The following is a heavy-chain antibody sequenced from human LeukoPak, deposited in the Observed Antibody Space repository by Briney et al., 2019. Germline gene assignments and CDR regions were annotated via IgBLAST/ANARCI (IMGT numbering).Heavy chain of an antibody. CDR3: AKDPWGYCGGDCHSEFDY. CDR1: GFTSSDHY. D-gene: IGHD2-21*02. V-gene: IGHV3-72*01. CDR2: TRNKLNSYTT. J-gene: IGHJ4*02. Sequence: GGSLRLSCAASGFTSSDHYMDWVRQAPGKGLEWVGRTRNKLNSYTTKYAASVEGRFTISRDRSKNTLYLQMNSLRPEDTAVYYCAKDPWGYCGGDCHSEFDYWGQGTLVTVSS.